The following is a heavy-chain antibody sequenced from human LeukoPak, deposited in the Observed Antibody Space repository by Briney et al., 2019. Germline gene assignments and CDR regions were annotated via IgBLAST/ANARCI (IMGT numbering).Heavy chain of an antibody. CDR2: IYYSGST. CDR3: ARGLGSGYYYYYGMDV. V-gene: IGHV4-59*01. CDR1: GGSISSYY. Sequence: PSETLSLTCTVSGGSISSYYWSWIRQPPGKGLEWIGYIYYSGSTNYNPSLKSRVTISVDTSKNQFSLKLSSVTAADTAVYYCARGLGSGYYYYYGMDVWGQGTTVTVSS. J-gene: IGHJ6*02. D-gene: IGHD3-10*01.